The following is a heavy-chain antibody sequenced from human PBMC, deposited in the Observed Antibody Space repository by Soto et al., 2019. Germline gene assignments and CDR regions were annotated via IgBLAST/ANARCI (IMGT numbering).Heavy chain of an antibody. V-gene: IGHV3-23*01. D-gene: IGHD3-10*01. CDR2: VGSDGGST. CDR3: AKDVCGSGTFCHFDY. CDR1: EFTFTSYA. J-gene: IGHJ4*02. Sequence: EVQLLESGGGLVQPGGSLRLSCAASEFTFTSYAMSWVRQAPGKGLEWVSAVGSDGGSTYYADSVRGRFTVSRDNSQNTLYLQMNNLRAEATAVYYCAKDVCGSGTFCHFDYWGQGTLVTVSS.